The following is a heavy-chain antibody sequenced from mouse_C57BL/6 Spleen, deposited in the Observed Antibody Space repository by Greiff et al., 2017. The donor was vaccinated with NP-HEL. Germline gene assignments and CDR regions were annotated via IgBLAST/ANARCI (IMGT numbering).Heavy chain of an antibody. V-gene: IGHV14-4*01. J-gene: IGHJ4*01. CDR3: TTRYRVDY. CDR2: IDPENGDT. CDR1: GFNIIDDY. D-gene: IGHD1-1*01. Sequence: EVKLMESGAELVRPGASVKLSCTASGFNIIDDYMHWVKQRPEQGLEWIGWIDPENGDTEYASKFQGKATITADTSSNTAYLQRSSLTSEDTAVYYCTTRYRVDYWGQGTSVTVSS.